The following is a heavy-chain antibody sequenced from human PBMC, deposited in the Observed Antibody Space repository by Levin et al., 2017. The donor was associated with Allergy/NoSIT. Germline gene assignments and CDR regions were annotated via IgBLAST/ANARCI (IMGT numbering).Heavy chain of an antibody. D-gene: IGHD6-19*01. J-gene: IGHJ4*02. CDR2: IYTSGST. CDR1: GGSISSYY. V-gene: IGHV4-4*07. CDR3: ARDQEGDGSGGPFDY. Sequence: GSLRLSCTVSGGSISSYYWSWIRQPAGKGLEWIGRIYTSGSTNYNPSLKSRVTMSVDTSKNQFSLKLSSVTAADTGVYYCARDQEGDGSGGPFDYWGQGTLVTVSS.